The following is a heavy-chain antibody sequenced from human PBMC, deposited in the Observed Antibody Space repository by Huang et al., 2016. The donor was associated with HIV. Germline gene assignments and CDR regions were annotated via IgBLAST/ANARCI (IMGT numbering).Heavy chain of an antibody. CDR3: AREFVIFGAPLWPAY. J-gene: IGHJ4*02. Sequence: QVQLVQSGAEVKKPGASVKVSCKASGYSFTTYALHWVRQAPGTRLEWMGWINPGNGNTKYSQKFQGRVTITRDTAASTVYMEVSSLTFEDTAVYYCAREFVIFGAPLWPAYWGQGTLISVSS. D-gene: IGHD2-21*01. CDR1: GYSFTTYA. V-gene: IGHV1-3*01. CDR2: INPGNGNT.